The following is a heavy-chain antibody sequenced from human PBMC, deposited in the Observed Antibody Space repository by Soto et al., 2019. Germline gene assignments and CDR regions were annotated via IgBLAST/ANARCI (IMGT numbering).Heavy chain of an antibody. CDR3: AAYCSGGTCPPGPWT. V-gene: IGHV1-46*03. J-gene: IGHJ3*01. CDR1: GYTFTSYY. Sequence: QVQLVQSGAEVKKPGASVNVSCKASGYTFTSYYMHWVRQAPGQGLEWMGIINPGGGSTSYEQKFKVRVTMTRDTSTSTLYREVSSLRSDDTAVYYCAAYCSGGTCPPGPWTWGHWTMVTVSS. CDR2: INPGGGST. D-gene: IGHD2-15*01.